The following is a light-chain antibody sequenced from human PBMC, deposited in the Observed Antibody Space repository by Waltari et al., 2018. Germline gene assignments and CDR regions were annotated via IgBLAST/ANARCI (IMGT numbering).Light chain of an antibody. CDR3: QQYDNLPLT. Sequence: DIQMTQSPYSLSASVGDRDTLTCQANQDISNYLNCYQQKPGKAHKLLIYAASNVERSVPSRCSRSGSTADFTITSSSLQPEDIATYCCQQYDNLPLTFGGGTKVEIK. CDR1: QDISNY. V-gene: IGKV1-33*01. CDR2: AAS. J-gene: IGKJ4*01.